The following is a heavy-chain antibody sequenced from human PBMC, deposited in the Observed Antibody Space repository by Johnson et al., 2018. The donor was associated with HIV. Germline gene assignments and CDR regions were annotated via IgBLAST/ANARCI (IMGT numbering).Heavy chain of an antibody. D-gene: IGHD4-23*01. CDR2: IRYDGGTK. V-gene: IGHV3-30*02. J-gene: IGHJ3*02. Sequence: QVQLVESGGGVVHPGGSLRLSCAASGFTFNTYGMHWVRQAPGKGLEWVAFIRYDGGTKYYADSVKGRFTISRDNSKNTLSLQMNSLRVEDTAMYYCAKARSLLDYGGFDAFDIWGQGTLVIVSS. CDR3: AKARSLLDYGGFDAFDI. CDR1: GFTFNTYG.